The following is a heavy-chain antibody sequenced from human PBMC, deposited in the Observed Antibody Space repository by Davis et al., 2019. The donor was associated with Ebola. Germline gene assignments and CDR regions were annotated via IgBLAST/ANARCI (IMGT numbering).Heavy chain of an antibody. Sequence: GGSLRLSCAASGFTFSSYAMHWVRQAPGKGLEWVAVISYDGSNKYYADSVKGRFTISRDNSKNTLYLQMNSLKTEDTAVYYCTTVTPYGMDVWGQGTTVTVSS. J-gene: IGHJ6*02. CDR3: TTVTPYGMDV. D-gene: IGHD4-23*01. CDR2: ISYDGSNK. CDR1: GFTFSSYA. V-gene: IGHV3-30-3*01.